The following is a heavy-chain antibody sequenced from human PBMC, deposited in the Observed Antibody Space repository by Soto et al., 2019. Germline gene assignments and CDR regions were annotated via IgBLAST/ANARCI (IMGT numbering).Heavy chain of an antibody. V-gene: IGHV1-3*01. Sequence: QVQLVQSGAEVKKPGASVKVSCKASGYTFTSYAMHWVRQAPGQRLEWMGWINAGNGNTKYSQKFQGRVTITRDTSASTAYMELSSLRSEDTAVYYCAMSTRILRAFDIWGQGTMVTVSS. J-gene: IGHJ3*02. CDR3: AMSTRILRAFDI. CDR1: GYTFTSYA. D-gene: IGHD2-2*01. CDR2: INAGNGNT.